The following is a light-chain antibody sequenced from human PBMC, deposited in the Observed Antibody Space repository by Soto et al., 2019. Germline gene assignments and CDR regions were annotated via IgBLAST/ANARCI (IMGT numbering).Light chain of an antibody. V-gene: IGKV2-30*01. CDR3: LQGTRWPWT. CDR1: QGLVYSDGNTY. CDR2: KIS. Sequence: DVVMTQSPLSLPVTLGQPATISCRSSQGLVYSDGNTYLSWFQQRPGQSPRRLISKISIRDSGVPDRFSGSGSGTEFTLKISRVEAEDVGVYYCLQGTRWPWTFGHGTRVEIK. J-gene: IGKJ1*01.